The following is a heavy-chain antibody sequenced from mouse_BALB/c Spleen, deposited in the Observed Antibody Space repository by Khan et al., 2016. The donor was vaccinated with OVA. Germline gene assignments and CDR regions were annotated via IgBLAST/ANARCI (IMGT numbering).Heavy chain of an antibody. CDR1: GYSITSDYA. Sequence: EVQLQESGPGLVKPSQSLSLTCTVTGYSITSDYARNWIRQFPGNKLELLGFISYSGNTNYNPSLKSRISITRDTSKHQFFLQLNSVTTEDTATYYCARICGGDFDYWGQGTTLTVSS. J-gene: IGHJ2*01. CDR2: ISYSGNT. V-gene: IGHV3-2*02. CDR3: ARICGGDFDY.